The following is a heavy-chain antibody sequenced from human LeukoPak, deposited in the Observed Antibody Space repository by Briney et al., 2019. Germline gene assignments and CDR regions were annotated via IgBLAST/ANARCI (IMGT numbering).Heavy chain of an antibody. CDR1: GFTFSSYA. CDR2: INSDGSST. CDR3: AREIAAGTGLDY. V-gene: IGHV3-74*01. J-gene: IGHJ4*02. D-gene: IGHD6-13*01. Sequence: GGSLRLSCAASGFTFSSYAMSWVRQAPGKGLVWVSRINSDGSSTSYADSVKGRFTISRDNAKNTLYLQMNSLRAEDTAVYYCAREIAAGTGLDYWGQGTLVTVS.